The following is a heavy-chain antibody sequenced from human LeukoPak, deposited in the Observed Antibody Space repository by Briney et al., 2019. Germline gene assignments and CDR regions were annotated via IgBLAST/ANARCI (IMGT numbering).Heavy chain of an antibody. CDR3: ARDHKVYAFDI. Sequence: GGSLRLSCAASGFTFSRYGMYWVRQAPGKGLEWIAVISYDGSNRFNADSVKGRFTTSRDNSKNTVYLHMNSLRAEDTAVYYCARDHKVYAFDIWAKGQWSPSLQ. CDR1: GFTFSRYG. CDR2: ISYDGSNR. J-gene: IGHJ3*02. V-gene: IGHV3-30*03. D-gene: IGHD3-16*01.